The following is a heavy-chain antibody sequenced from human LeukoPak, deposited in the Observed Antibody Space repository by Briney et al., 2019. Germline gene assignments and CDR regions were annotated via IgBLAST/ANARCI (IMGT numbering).Heavy chain of an antibody. CDR1: GGSISSYY. V-gene: IGHV4-59*08. J-gene: IGHJ4*02. D-gene: IGHD6-13*01. Sequence: PSETLSLTCTVSGGSISSYYWSWIRQPPGKGLEWIGYIYYSGSTNYNPSLKSRVTISVDTSKNQFSLKLSSVTAADTAVYYCARQGGEGIAAAGFPFDYWGQGTLVTVSS. CDR2: IYYSGST. CDR3: ARQGGEGIAAAGFPFDY.